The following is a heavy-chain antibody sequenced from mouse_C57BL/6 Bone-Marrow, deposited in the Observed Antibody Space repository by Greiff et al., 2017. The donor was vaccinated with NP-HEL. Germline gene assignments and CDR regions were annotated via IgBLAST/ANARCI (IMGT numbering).Heavy chain of an antibody. D-gene: IGHD2-1*01. CDR1: GFTFSDYG. Sequence: EVKVVESGGGLVKPGGSLKLSCAASGFTFSDYGMHWVRQAPEKGLEWVAYISSGSSTIYYADTVKGRFTISRDNAKNTLFLQMTSLRSEDTARYDCASPDGNIYAKDYWGQGTSVTVSS. CDR3: ASPDGNIYAKDY. CDR2: ISSGSSTI. J-gene: IGHJ4*01. V-gene: IGHV5-17*01.